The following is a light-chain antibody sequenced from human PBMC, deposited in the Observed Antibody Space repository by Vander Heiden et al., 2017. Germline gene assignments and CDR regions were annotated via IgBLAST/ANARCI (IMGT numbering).Light chain of an antibody. CDR3: SSYTGTKNLV. CDR1: GSDVGGYNY. CDR2: EVS. J-gene: IGLJ3*02. V-gene: IGLV2-8*01. Sequence: QSALTQPPSASGSPGPSVTISCTGTGSDVGGYNYVSWYQQHPGKVPKILIYEVSKRPSGVPDRFSGSKSDNTASLTVSGLQAEDEAHYYCSSYTGTKNLVFGGGTKLTVL.